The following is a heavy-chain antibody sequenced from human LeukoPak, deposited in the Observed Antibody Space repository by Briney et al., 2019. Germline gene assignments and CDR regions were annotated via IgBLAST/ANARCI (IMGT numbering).Heavy chain of an antibody. CDR2: ISPNSGDT. D-gene: IGHD6-19*01. V-gene: IGHV1-2*02. J-gene: IGHJ5*02. Sequence: ASVKVSCKASGYTFTGYYLHWVRQAPGQGLDWMGWISPNSGDTHYAQKFQGRVTMTRDKSISTVYMELSRLTSDDTAIYFCARVGSSGWYHWFDPWGQGTLVTVSS. CDR3: ARVGSSGWYHWFDP. CDR1: GYTFTGYY.